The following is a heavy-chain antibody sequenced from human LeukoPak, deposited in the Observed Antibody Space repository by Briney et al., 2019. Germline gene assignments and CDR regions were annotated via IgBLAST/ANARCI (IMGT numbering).Heavy chain of an antibody. CDR3: ARHDDLYRYIDS. D-gene: IGHD1-26*01. Sequence: SETLSLTCTVSGGSVSSYYWNWIRQPPGRGLEWIGYIYYSGSTYYNPSLKSRVTISVDTSKNQFSLKLGSVTAADTAVYYCARHDDLYRYIDSWGQGTLVTVSS. CDR2: IYYSGST. V-gene: IGHV4-59*08. J-gene: IGHJ4*02. CDR1: GGSVSSYY.